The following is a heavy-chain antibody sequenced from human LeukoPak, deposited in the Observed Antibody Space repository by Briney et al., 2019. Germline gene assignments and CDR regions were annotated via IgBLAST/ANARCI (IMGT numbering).Heavy chain of an antibody. Sequence: SETLSLTCAVYGGSFSGYYWSWIRQPPGKGLEWIGEINHSGSTNYNPSLKSRVTISVDTSKNQLSLKLSSVTAADTAVYYCARGQGYSLFDYWGQGTLVTVSS. CDR1: GGSFSGYY. D-gene: IGHD5-18*01. V-gene: IGHV4-34*01. J-gene: IGHJ4*02. CDR2: INHSGST. CDR3: ARGQGYSLFDY.